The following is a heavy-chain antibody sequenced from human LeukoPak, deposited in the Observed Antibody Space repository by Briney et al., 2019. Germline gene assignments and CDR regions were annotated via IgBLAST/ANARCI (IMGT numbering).Heavy chain of an antibody. D-gene: IGHD5-12*01. V-gene: IGHV4-34*01. CDR3: VRLVGGDIDY. J-gene: IGHJ4*02. Sequence: ASETLSLTCAVYGGSFSGYFWSWIRQPPGKDLEWIGEINDSESTNYNPSLKSRVTISVDTSKNQFSLQLNSVTPEDTAVYFCVRLVGGDIDYWGQGTLVTVSS. CDR1: GGSFSGYF. CDR2: INDSEST.